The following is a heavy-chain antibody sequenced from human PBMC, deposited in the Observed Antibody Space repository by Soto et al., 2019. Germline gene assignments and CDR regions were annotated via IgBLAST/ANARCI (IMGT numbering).Heavy chain of an antibody. V-gene: IGHV4-59*01. D-gene: IGHD3-22*01. CDR1: GGSISSYY. J-gene: IGHJ5*02. CDR3: AREAHYYDSSGYYHNWFDP. CDR2: IYYSGST. Sequence: SETLSLTCTVSGGSISSYYWSWIRQPPGKGLEWIGYIYYSGSTNYNPSLKSRVTISVDTSKNQFSLKLSSVTAADTAVYYCAREAHYYDSSGYYHNWFDPWGQGTLVTVS.